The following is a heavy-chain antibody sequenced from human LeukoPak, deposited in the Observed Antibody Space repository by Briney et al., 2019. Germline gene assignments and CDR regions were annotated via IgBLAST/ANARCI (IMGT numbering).Heavy chain of an antibody. V-gene: IGHV4-59*01. CDR2: IYYSGST. Sequence: SETLSLTCTVSGGSISSYYWSWIRQPPGKGLEWIGYIYYSGSTNYNPSLKSRVTISVDTSKNQFSLKLSSVTAADTAVYYCAREVDIAAAGRHDVFDIWGQGTMVTVSS. D-gene: IGHD6-13*01. CDR3: AREVDIAAAGRHDVFDI. J-gene: IGHJ3*02. CDR1: GGSISSYY.